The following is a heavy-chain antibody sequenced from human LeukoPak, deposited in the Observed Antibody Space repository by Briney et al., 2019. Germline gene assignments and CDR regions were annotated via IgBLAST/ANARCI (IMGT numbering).Heavy chain of an antibody. CDR1: GYTFTSYD. D-gene: IGHD1-26*01. Sequence: ASVKVSCKTSGYTFTSYDINWMRQATGQGLEWMGWMNPNSGNTGYARKLQGRVTMTRNTSISTAYMELSSLRSEDTAVYYCARAPEWGKSNYYYYMDVWGKGTTVTVSS. J-gene: IGHJ6*03. CDR3: ARAPEWGKSNYYYYMDV. CDR2: MNPNSGNT. V-gene: IGHV1-8*01.